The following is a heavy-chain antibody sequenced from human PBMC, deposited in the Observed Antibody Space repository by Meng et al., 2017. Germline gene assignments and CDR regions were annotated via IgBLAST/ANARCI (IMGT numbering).Heavy chain of an antibody. CDR1: VGSVSSGSYY. J-gene: IGHJ4*02. CDR3: ARGLTYYYDSSGYYFDY. V-gene: IGHV4-61*01. CDR2: IYYSGST. D-gene: IGHD3-22*01. Sequence: VPPTGSGPGLVRPSEPLSTPSTVSVGSVSSGSYYWSWIRQPTGKGLEWIGYIYYSGSTNYNPSLKSRVTISVDTSKNQFSLKLSSVTAADTAVYYCARGLTYYYDSSGYYFDYWGQGTLVTVSS.